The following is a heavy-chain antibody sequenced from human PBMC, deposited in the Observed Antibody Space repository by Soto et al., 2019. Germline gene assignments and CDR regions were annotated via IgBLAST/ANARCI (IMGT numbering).Heavy chain of an antibody. CDR3: ARDSTIAARAFDI. CDR1: GASIKSGGYY. CDR2: IYYGGAT. J-gene: IGHJ3*02. V-gene: IGHV4-31*03. D-gene: IGHD6-13*01. Sequence: LSETLSLTCSVSGASIKSGGYYWNWIRQHPGKDLEWMGYIYYGGATNYNPSLKSRLIISIDTSKNQFSLRLSSVTAADTAVYFCARDSTIAARAFDIWGQGTMVTVSS.